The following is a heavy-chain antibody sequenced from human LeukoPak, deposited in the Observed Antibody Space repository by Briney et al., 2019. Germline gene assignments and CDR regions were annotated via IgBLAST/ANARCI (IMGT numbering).Heavy chain of an antibody. CDR1: GYSISSGYY. CDR3: ARLGFDSSSSWYGVGVFGY. D-gene: IGHD6-13*01. CDR2: IYHSGST. V-gene: IGHV4-38-2*01. J-gene: IGHJ4*02. Sequence: TSETLSLTCAVSGYSISSGYYWGWIRQPPGKGLEWIGSIYHSGSTYYNPSLKSRVTISVDTSKNQFSLKLSSVTAADTAVYYCARLGFDSSSSWYGVGVFGYWGQGTLVTVSS.